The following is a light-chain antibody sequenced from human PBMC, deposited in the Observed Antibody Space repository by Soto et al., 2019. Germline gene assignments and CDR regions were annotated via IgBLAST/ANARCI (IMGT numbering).Light chain of an antibody. J-gene: IGKJ3*01. CDR1: QSVSSC. Sequence: EILLTQSPASLSASTGERATLSCRASQSVSSCLAWYQQKPGQAPSLLIFGASTRPTGIPSRFSGSGSGTDFTLTIASLQPDDFAVYYCQQFEGFSVTFGPGTKVDFK. CDR3: QQFEGFSVT. V-gene: IGKV3-15*01. CDR2: GAS.